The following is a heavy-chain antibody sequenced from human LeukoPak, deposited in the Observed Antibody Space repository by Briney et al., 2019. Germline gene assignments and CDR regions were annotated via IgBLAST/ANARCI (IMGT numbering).Heavy chain of an antibody. V-gene: IGHV1-2*06. Sequence: ASVKVSCKASGYTFTGYYIHWVRQAPGQGLEWMGRINPNTGDTNYVQRLQGRVAMTRDTSINTAYMELSRLKSDDTAIYYCARVWNRPRYWYFDLWGRGTLVTVSS. J-gene: IGHJ2*01. CDR2: INPNTGDT. CDR3: ARVWNRPRYWYFDL. D-gene: IGHD1-1*01. CDR1: GYTFTGYY.